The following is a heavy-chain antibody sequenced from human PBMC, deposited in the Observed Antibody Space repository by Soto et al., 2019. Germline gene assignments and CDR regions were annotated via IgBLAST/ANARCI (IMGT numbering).Heavy chain of an antibody. CDR2: ISYDGSNK. CDR3: XKDQFTISLYYYYGMDV. V-gene: IGHV3-30*18. D-gene: IGHD3-3*01. Sequence: PGASLRLSCAASGFTFSGYGMHWVRQAPGKGLEWVAVISYDGSNKYYADSVKGRFTISRDNSKNTLYLQMNSLRAEDTAVYYCXKDQFTISLYYYYGMDVWGQGTTVTVSS. CDR1: GFTFSGYG. J-gene: IGHJ6*01.